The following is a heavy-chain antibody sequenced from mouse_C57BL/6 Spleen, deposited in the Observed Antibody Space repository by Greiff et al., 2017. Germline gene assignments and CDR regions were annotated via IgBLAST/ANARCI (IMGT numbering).Heavy chain of an antibody. D-gene: IGHD2-5*01. Sequence: VQLQQSGAELAKPGASVTLSCKASGYTFTSYWMHWVKQRPGQGLEWIGYINPSSGYTNYNQKFKDKSTLTADKSSSTAYMQLSSLTYEASAVYYCARYCSNEGWYFDVWGTGTTVTVSS. V-gene: IGHV1-7*01. CDR2: INPSSGYT. CDR1: GYTFTSYW. CDR3: ARYCSNEGWYFDV. J-gene: IGHJ1*03.